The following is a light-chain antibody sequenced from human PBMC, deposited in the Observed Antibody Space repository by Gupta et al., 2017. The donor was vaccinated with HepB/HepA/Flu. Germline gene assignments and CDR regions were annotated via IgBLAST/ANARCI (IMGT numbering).Light chain of an antibody. Sequence: EVVMMQSPATLSVSPGERATLSCRASQSVYSNLAWYQQKPGRAPRLLIFATSTRATDIPARFSASGSGTEFTLTISSLQSEDTAVYYCQQYNAWPRTFGQGTKVEI. CDR3: QQYNAWPRT. J-gene: IGKJ1*01. V-gene: IGKV3-15*01. CDR1: QSVYSN. CDR2: ATS.